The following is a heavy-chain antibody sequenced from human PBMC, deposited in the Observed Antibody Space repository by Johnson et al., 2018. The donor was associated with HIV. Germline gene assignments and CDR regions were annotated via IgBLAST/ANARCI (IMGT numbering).Heavy chain of an antibody. CDR3: ARDHIAAALGAFDI. V-gene: IGHV3-66*01. J-gene: IGHJ3*02. D-gene: IGHD6-13*01. Sequence: MLLVESGGGVVQPGRSLRLSCAASGFTVSSNYMSWVRQAPGKGLEWVSVLYSGGSTYYADSVKGRFTISRDNSKNTLYLQMNSLRAEDTAVYYCARDHIAAALGAFDIWGQGTMVTVSS. CDR1: GFTVSSNY. CDR2: LYSGGST.